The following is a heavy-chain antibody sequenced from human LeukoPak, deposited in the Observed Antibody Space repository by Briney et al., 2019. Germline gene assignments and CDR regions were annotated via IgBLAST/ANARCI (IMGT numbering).Heavy chain of an antibody. D-gene: IGHD5-18*01. V-gene: IGHV4-39*07. CDR2: IYYSGST. CDR1: GGSISSSSYY. Sequence: SETLSLTCTVSGGSISSSSYYWGWIRQPPGKGLEWIGSIYYSGSTYYNPSLKSRVTISVDRSKNQFSLKLSSVTAADTAVYYCARGYSYGYSYWYFDLWGRGTLATVSS. J-gene: IGHJ2*01. CDR3: ARGYSYGYSYWYFDL.